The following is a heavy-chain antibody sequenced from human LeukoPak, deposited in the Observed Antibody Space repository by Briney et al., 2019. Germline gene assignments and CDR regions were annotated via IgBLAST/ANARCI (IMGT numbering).Heavy chain of an antibody. CDR3: ARDPTIFYYDSSGSVGRFDP. J-gene: IGHJ5*02. V-gene: IGHV1-18*01. D-gene: IGHD3-22*01. CDR2: ISAYNGNT. Sequence: ASVKVSCKASGYTFTSYGISWVRQAPGQGLEWMGWISAYNGNTNYAQKLQGRVTTTTDTSTSTAYMELRSLRSDDTAVYYCARDPTIFYYDSSGSVGRFDPWGQGTLVTVSS. CDR1: GYTFTSYG.